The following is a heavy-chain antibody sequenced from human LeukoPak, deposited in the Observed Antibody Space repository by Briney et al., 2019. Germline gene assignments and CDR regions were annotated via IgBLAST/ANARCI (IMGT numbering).Heavy chain of an antibody. CDR1: GFTVSSND. V-gene: IGHV3-53*01. CDR3: VKGRISDDGLDF. Sequence: GGSLTLSCAASGFTVSSNDMSWVRQTPGKGLDWVSSISSSGNTYYADAVKGWLTISRNNSKHLLYLQMTSLRAEDTAVYYCVKGRISDDGLDFWGQGTLVTVSS. CDR2: ISSSGNT. D-gene: IGHD6-13*01. J-gene: IGHJ4*02.